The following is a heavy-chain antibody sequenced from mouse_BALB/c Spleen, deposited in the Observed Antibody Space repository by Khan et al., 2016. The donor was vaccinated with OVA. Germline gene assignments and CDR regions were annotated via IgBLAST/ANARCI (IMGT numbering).Heavy chain of an antibody. CDR3: ASGGYSLFAD. Sequence: QVQLQQSGPELVKPGASVKMSCKASGYTFTDYVINWVKQRTGQGLEWIGDIYPGSGSTYYNEKFKGQATLTADKSSNTAYMQLSSLTFEDSAVYCCASGGYSLFADWGQGTLVTVSA. CDR1: GYTFTDYV. CDR2: IYPGSGST. J-gene: IGHJ3*01. V-gene: IGHV1-77*01. D-gene: IGHD2-14*01.